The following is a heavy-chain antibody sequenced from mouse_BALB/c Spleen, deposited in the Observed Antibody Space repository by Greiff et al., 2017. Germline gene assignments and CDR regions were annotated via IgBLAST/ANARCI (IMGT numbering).Heavy chain of an antibody. CDR2: IYPGDGDT. J-gene: IGHJ2*01. D-gene: IGHD1-1*01. CDR3: ARGGSLLPFDY. Sequence: QVQLQQSGAELVRPGSSVKISCKASGYAFSSYWMNWVKQRPGQGLEWIGQIYPGDGDTNYNGKFKGKATLTADKSSSTAYMQLSSLTSEDSAVYFCARGGSLLPFDYWGQGTTRTVSS. V-gene: IGHV1-80*01. CDR1: GYAFSSYW.